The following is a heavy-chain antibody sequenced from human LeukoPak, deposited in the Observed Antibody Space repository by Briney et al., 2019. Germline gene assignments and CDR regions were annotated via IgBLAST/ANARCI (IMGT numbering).Heavy chain of an antibody. CDR3: AREPPGY. CDR2: IYTNGGA. J-gene: IGHJ4*02. V-gene: IGHV4-61*02. Sequence: SQTLSLTXTVSGGSVTSGNYYWNWIRQPAGKGLEWIGRIYTNGGASYNPSLESRVTISIDASKNQFSLKLSSVTAADTAVYYCAREPPGYWGQGILVTVSS. CDR1: GGSVTSGNYY.